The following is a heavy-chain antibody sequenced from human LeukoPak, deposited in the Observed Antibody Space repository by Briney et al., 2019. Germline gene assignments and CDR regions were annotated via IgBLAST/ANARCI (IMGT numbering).Heavy chain of an antibody. D-gene: IGHD3-10*01. Sequence: ASVKVSCKASGYTFTSYGISWVRHAPGQRLEWMGWISAYNGNTNYAQKLQGRVTMTTDTSTSTAYMELRSLRSDDTAVYYCATSKVGVEWFDPWGQGTLVTVSS. CDR3: ATSKVGVEWFDP. J-gene: IGHJ5*02. CDR1: GYTFTSYG. CDR2: ISAYNGNT. V-gene: IGHV1-18*01.